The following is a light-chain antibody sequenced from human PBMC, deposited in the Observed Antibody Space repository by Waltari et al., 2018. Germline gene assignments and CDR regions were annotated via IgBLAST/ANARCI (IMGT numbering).Light chain of an antibody. V-gene: IGKV1-5*03. Sequence: DIQMTQSPSTLSASVGDRVTIPYRASENVSKWLAWYQQKPGKAPKLLVYKASTLRSGVPSRFSGSGSGTEFSLTISSLQPDDFATYYCQQSYTYSYTFGQGTKLEIK. CDR2: KAS. CDR1: ENVSKW. CDR3: QQSYTYSYT. J-gene: IGKJ2*01.